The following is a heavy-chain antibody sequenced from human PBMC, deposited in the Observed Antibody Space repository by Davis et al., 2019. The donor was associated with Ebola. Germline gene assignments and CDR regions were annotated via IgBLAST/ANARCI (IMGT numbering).Heavy chain of an antibody. CDR1: GFTFSSYS. Sequence: GESLKISCAASGFTFSSYSMNWVRQAPGKGLEWVSAISGSGGSTYYADSVKGRFTISRDNSKNTLYLQMNSLRAEDTAVYYCAKDWKATRGNLDYWGQGTLVTVSS. J-gene: IGHJ4*02. D-gene: IGHD1-26*01. CDR3: AKDWKATRGNLDY. V-gene: IGHV3-23*01. CDR2: ISGSGGST.